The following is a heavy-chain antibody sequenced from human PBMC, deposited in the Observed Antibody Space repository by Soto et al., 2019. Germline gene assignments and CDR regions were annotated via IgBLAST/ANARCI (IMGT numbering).Heavy chain of an antibody. J-gene: IGHJ3*02. CDR2: IYHSGST. Sequence: SETLSLTCAVSGGSISSGGYSWSWIRQPPGKGLEWIGYIYHSGSTYYNPSLKSRVIISVDRSKNQFSLKLSSVTAADTAVYYCARDTMVRGVWYAFDIWGQGTMVTVSS. CDR1: GGSISSGGYS. CDR3: ARDTMVRGVWYAFDI. D-gene: IGHD3-10*01. V-gene: IGHV4-30-2*01.